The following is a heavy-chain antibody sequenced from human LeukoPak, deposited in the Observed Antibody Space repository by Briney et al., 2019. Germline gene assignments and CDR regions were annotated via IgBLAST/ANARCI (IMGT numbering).Heavy chain of an antibody. V-gene: IGHV3-9*01. CDR2: ISWNSGSI. D-gene: IGHD6-13*01. CDR1: GFTFDDYA. J-gene: IGHJ3*02. CDR3: AKCATYDSSSWFDI. Sequence: GGSLRLSCAASGFTFDDYAMHWVRQAPGKGLEWVSGISWNSGSIGYADSVKGRFTISRDNAKNSLYLQMNSLRAEDTAVYYCAKCATYDSSSWFDIWGQGTMVTVSS.